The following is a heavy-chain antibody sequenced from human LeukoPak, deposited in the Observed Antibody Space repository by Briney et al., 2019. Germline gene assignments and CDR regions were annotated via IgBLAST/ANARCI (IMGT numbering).Heavy chain of an antibody. V-gene: IGHV3-21*04. J-gene: IGHJ4*02. CDR2: ISSSSSYK. D-gene: IGHD2-8*01. CDR3: ARGSPLGYCTNGVCQSFDY. Sequence: GGSLRLSCAASGFTFSSYSMNWVRQAPGKGLEWVSSISSSSSYKYYADSVKGRFTISRDNAKNSLYLQMNSLRAEDTAVYYCARGSPLGYCTNGVCQSFDYWGQGTLVTVSS. CDR1: GFTFSSYS.